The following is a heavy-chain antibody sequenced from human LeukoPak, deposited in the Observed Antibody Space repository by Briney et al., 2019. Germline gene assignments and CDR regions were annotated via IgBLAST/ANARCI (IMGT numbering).Heavy chain of an antibody. Sequence: GGSLRLSCAASGFTFSRYSMNWVRQAPGKGLEWVSSISGSSSYVYNADSVKGRFTISRDNAKKSLYLQMNSLRAEDTAVYYCARRGYYDFWSGYYGVDPVLDYWGQGTLVTVSS. D-gene: IGHD3-3*01. CDR2: ISGSSSYV. CDR3: ARRGYYDFWSGYYGVDPVLDY. J-gene: IGHJ4*02. CDR1: GFTFSRYS. V-gene: IGHV3-21*01.